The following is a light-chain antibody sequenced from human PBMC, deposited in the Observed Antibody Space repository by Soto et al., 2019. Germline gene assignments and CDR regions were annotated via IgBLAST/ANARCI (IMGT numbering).Light chain of an antibody. Sequence: EVVMTQSPATLSVSPGDRATLSCRASQSVDTNVAWYQQKPCQAPRLLVHSASTRATGIPARVTGIGSGTAFPLTISGLQSDDFAVYYCHQYYYCPAYTFGHGTKLHIK. CDR3: HQYYYCPAYT. V-gene: IGKV3-15*01. CDR2: SAS. J-gene: IGKJ2*01. CDR1: QSVDTN.